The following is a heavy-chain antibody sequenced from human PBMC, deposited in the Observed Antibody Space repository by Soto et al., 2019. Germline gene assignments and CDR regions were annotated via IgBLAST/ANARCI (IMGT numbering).Heavy chain of an antibody. CDR3: ARAKAVTHTLRSRLCFDY. Sequence: PSETLSLTCSVSGGPVSNKTYYWSWIRQPPGKRLEWIGYVYYSGTTNYNPSLKSRVTISVDLSKNQFSLRLSSVTTADTALYKCARAKAVTHTLRSRLCFDYWGQGTLVTVSS. V-gene: IGHV4-61*01. D-gene: IGHD2-21*01. J-gene: IGHJ4*02. CDR1: GGPVSNKTYY. CDR2: VYYSGTT.